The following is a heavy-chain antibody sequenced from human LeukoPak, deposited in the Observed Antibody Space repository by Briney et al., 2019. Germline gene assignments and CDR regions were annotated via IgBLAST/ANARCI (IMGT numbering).Heavy chain of an antibody. Sequence: PGVSLRLSCAASGFTFSSYGMHWVRQAPGKGLEWVAFIRYDGSNKYYADSVKGRFTISRDNSKNTLYLQMNSLRAEDTAVYYCAKLIQLERSVDAFDIWGQGTMVTVSS. CDR3: AKLIQLERSVDAFDI. CDR2: IRYDGSNK. CDR1: GFTFSSYG. D-gene: IGHD1-1*01. J-gene: IGHJ3*02. V-gene: IGHV3-30*02.